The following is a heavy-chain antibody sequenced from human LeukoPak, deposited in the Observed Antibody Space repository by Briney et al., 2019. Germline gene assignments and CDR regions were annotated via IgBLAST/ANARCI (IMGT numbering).Heavy chain of an antibody. J-gene: IGHJ3*02. CDR3: ARPVLLPWYAFDI. CDR1: GGSLSSSNW. V-gene: IGHV4-4*02. Sequence: SGTLSLTCAVSGGSLSSSNWWSWVRQPPGKGLEWIGEIYHSGSTNYNPSLKSRVTISVDSSKNHFSLRLSSVPTAATPVYYCARPVLLPWYAFDIWGQGTMVTVSS. D-gene: IGHD2-15*01. CDR2: IYHSGST.